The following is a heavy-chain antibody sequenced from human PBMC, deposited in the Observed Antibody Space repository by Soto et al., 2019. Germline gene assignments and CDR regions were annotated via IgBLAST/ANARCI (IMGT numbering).Heavy chain of an antibody. D-gene: IGHD1-1*01. Sequence: QVQLVQSGAEVKKPGASVKVSCRASGYTFTANYIHWVRQAPGQGLEWMGWMNTRTGGTMYAPKFQGGVTMTRDTSITTAYMELSRLRSGDTAVYYCAREPATAKPEGVDFWGQGTLVTVSS. CDR3: AREPATAKPEGVDF. V-gene: IGHV1-2*02. J-gene: IGHJ4*02. CDR1: GYTFTANY. CDR2: MNTRTGGT.